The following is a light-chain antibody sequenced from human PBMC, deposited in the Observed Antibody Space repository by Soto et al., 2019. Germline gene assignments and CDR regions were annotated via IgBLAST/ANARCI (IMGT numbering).Light chain of an antibody. CDR2: DAS. J-gene: IGKJ4*01. V-gene: IGKV1-5*01. CDR1: QSVRSW. Sequence: DIQMTQSPSTLSASVGDRVTITCRASQSVRSWLAWYQQKPGRAPKFLIYDASSLESGVPSRFSGSGSGSEFTLTISNLQPDDFATYYCQQYDNYPLTSGGGTKVDIK. CDR3: QQYDNYPLT.